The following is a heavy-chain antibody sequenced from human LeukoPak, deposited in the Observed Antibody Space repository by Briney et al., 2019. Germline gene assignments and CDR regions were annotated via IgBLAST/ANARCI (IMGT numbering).Heavy chain of an antibody. CDR3: ARHKWELLRDAFDI. CDR1: GGSFSGYY. CDR2: INHSGST. Sequence: PSETLSLTCAVYGGSFSGYYWSWIRQPPGKGLEWIGEINHSGSTNYNPSLKSRVTISVDTSKNQFSLKLSSVTAADTAVYYCARHKWELLRDAFDIWGQGTMVTVSS. J-gene: IGHJ3*02. V-gene: IGHV4-34*01. D-gene: IGHD1-26*01.